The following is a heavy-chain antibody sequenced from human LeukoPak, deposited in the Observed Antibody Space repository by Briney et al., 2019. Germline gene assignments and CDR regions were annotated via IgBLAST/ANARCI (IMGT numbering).Heavy chain of an antibody. Sequence: ASVKDSCKACGYTFTSYYMHWVRQAPGQGLEWVGIINPSGCSTSYVQKLQGRVSMTRDTSPSTGYVDLRTLRYEGTAAYLRVGESQGFGYWGQGTLVTVSS. D-gene: IGHD3-16*01. J-gene: IGHJ4*02. CDR1: GYTFTSYY. CDR3: VGESQGFGY. V-gene: IGHV1-46*01. CDR2: INPSGCST.